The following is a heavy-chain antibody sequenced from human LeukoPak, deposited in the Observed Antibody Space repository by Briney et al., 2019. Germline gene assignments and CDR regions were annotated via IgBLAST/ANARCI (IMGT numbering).Heavy chain of an antibody. J-gene: IGHJ6*04. CDR1: GFTLDNYL. D-gene: IGHD4-17*01. V-gene: IGHV3-23*01. Sequence: PGGSLRLSCAASGFTLDNYLMHWVRQAPGKGLEWVSAISGSGGSTYYADSVKGRFTISRDNSKNTLYLQMNSLRAEDTAVYYCAKDKTTVTPYGMDVWGKGTTVTVSS. CDR3: AKDKTTVTPYGMDV. CDR2: ISGSGGST.